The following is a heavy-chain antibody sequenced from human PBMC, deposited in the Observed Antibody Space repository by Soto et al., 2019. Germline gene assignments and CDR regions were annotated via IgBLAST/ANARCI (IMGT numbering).Heavy chain of an antibody. CDR1: GYTFTSYG. CDR3: ARERREMATIQFDY. D-gene: IGHD5-12*01. J-gene: IGHJ4*02. Sequence: ASVKVSCKASGYTFTSYGISWVRQAPGQGLEWMGWISAYNGNTSYAQKFQGRVTMTRDTSTSTVYMELSSLRSEDTAVYYCARERREMATIQFDYWGQGTLVTVSS. V-gene: IGHV1-18*01. CDR2: ISAYNGNT.